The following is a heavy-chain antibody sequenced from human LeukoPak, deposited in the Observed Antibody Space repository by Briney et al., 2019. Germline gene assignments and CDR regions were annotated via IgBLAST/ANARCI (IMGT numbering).Heavy chain of an antibody. CDR1: GGSISSGSYY. J-gene: IGHJ3*02. V-gene: IGHV4-39*01. Sequence: SETLSLTCTVSGGSISSGSYYWGWIRQPPGKGLEWIGSIYYSGRTYYNPSLESRVTISVDTSENQFSLKLSSVTATDTAVYYCARPRPSSGRMNDAFDIWGQGTMVTVSS. CDR2: IYYSGRT. CDR3: ARPRPSSGRMNDAFDI. D-gene: IGHD6-19*01.